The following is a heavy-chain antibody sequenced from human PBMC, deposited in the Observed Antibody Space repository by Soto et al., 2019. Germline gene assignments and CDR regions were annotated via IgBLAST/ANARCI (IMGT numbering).Heavy chain of an antibody. CDR1: GYTFTSYG. CDR3: AREGTSEFGELFDWFDP. J-gene: IGHJ5*02. Sequence: ASVKVSCKASGYTFTSYGISWVRQAPGQGLEWMGWISAYNGNTNYAQKLQGRVTMTTDTSTSTAYMELRSLRSDDTAVYYCAREGTSEFGELFDWFDPWGQGTLVTVSS. V-gene: IGHV1-18*01. D-gene: IGHD3-10*01. CDR2: ISAYNGNT.